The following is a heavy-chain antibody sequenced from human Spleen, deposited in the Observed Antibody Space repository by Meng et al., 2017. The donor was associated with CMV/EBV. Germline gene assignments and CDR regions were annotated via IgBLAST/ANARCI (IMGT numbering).Heavy chain of an antibody. J-gene: IGHJ5*02. CDR3: ASNFGAPDWFDP. CDR1: GYSISSGYY. D-gene: IGHD3-10*01. V-gene: IGHV4-38-2*02. Sequence: SETLSLTCTVSGYSISSGYYWGWVRQPPGKGLEWIGSIYHSGSTYYNPSLKSRVTISVDTSKNQFSLKLSSVTAADTAVYYCASNFGAPDWFDPWGQGTLVTVSS. CDR2: IYHSGST.